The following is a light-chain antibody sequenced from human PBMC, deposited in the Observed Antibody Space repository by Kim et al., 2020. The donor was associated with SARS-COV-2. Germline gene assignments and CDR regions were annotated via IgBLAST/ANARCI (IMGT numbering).Light chain of an antibody. CDR3: QQYYNTPYT. CDR2: WAS. V-gene: IGKV4-1*01. CDR1: QSVLYSSNNKNY. Sequence: DIVMTQSPDSLAVSLGERATINCKSSQSVLYSSNNKNYLAWYQQKPGQPPKLLISWASTRESGVPDRFSGSGSGTDFTLTISSLQAEDVAVYYCQQYYNTPYTFGQGTKLEI. J-gene: IGKJ2*01.